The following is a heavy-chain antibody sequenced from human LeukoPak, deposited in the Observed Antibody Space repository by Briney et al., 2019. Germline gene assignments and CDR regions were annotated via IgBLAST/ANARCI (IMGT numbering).Heavy chain of an antibody. CDR2: INPNSGGT. Sequence: VRXAPXQGLEWMGWINPNSGGTNYAQKFQGRVTMTRDTSISTAYMELSRLRSDDTAVYYCARGDRRSAFDIWGQGTMVTVSS. J-gene: IGHJ3*02. CDR3: ARGDRRSAFDI. V-gene: IGHV1-2*02.